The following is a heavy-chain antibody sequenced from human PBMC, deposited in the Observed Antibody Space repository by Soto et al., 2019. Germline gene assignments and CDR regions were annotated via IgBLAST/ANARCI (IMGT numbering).Heavy chain of an antibody. CDR2: ISYDGSNK. J-gene: IGHJ4*02. D-gene: IGHD3-10*01. CDR1: GFTFSSYG. CDR3: AKETGITMVRGVHFDY. V-gene: IGHV3-30*18. Sequence: ESVGGVVQPGRSLRLSCAASGFTFSSYGMHWVRQAPGKGLEWVAVISYDGSNKYYADSVKCRFTISRDNSKNTLYLQMNSLRAEDTAVYYCAKETGITMVRGVHFDYWGQGTLVTVSS.